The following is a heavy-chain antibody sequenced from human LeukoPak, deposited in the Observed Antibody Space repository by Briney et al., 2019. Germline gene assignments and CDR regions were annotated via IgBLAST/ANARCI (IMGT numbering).Heavy chain of an antibody. V-gene: IGHV1-18*04. Sequence: EASVKVSCKASGYTFTSYGISWVRQAPGQGLEWMGWISTYTGNTNYAQNLQDRVTMTTDTSTSTAYMELRSLRSDDTAVNYCARGSYGDYGDWYFDLWGRGTLVTVSS. CDR1: GYTFTSYG. CDR2: ISTYTGNT. J-gene: IGHJ2*01. CDR3: ARGSYGDYGDWYFDL. D-gene: IGHD4-17*01.